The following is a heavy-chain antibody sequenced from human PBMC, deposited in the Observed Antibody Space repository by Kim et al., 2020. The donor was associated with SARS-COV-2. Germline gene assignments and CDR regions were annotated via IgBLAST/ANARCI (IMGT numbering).Heavy chain of an antibody. D-gene: IGHD2-2*02. CDR1: GDTFTSYG. Sequence: ASVKVSCKAAGDTFTSYGISWVRQAPGQGLEWIGWISAYNGNTNYAQKLQGRVTMTTDTSTSTAYMELRSLISDDTAVYYCARLGYCSSTRCYTDYYYYSMDVWGKGTTVTVSS. CDR3: ARLGYCSSTRCYTDYYYYSMDV. CDR2: ISAYNGNT. V-gene: IGHV1-18*01. J-gene: IGHJ6*03.